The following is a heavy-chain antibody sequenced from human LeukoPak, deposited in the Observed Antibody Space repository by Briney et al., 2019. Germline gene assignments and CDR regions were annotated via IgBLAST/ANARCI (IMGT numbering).Heavy chain of an antibody. J-gene: IGHJ4*02. CDR1: GFTFRNYV. Sequence: GGSLRLSCAASGFTFRNYVIHWVRQAPGKGLEWVSYITSGSSTTYYADSVRGRFTISRDDAKNSLFLQMNSLRAEDTAVYYCARDGGGDYWGQGTLVTVSS. V-gene: IGHV3-48*01. D-gene: IGHD3-16*01. CDR2: ITSGSSTT. CDR3: ARDGGGDY.